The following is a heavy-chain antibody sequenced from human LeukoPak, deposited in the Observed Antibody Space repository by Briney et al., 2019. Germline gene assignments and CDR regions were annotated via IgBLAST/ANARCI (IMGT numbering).Heavy chain of an antibody. CDR2: ISYDGSNK. J-gene: IGHJ4*02. V-gene: IGHV3-30*03. CDR1: GFTFSSYG. Sequence: GGSLRLSCAASGFTFSSYGMHWVRQAPGKGLEWVAVISYDGSNKYYADSVKGRFTISRDNSKNTLYLQMNSLRAEDTAVYYCARDGGYDFWSGYYQDYWGQGTLVTVSS. D-gene: IGHD3-3*01. CDR3: ARDGGYDFWSGYYQDY.